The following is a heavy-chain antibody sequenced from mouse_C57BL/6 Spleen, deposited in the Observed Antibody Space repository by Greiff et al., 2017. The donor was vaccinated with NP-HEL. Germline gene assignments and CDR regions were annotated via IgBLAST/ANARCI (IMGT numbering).Heavy chain of an antibody. Sequence: QVQLKESGAELARPGASVKLSCKASGYTFTSYGISWVKQRTGQGLEWIGEIYPRSGNTYYNEKFKGKATLTADKSSSTAYMELRSLTSEDSAVYFCAREGDYDDAMDYWGQGTAVTVSS. CDR3: AREGDYDDAMDY. J-gene: IGHJ4*01. D-gene: IGHD2-4*01. CDR1: GYTFTSYG. CDR2: IYPRSGNT. V-gene: IGHV1-81*01.